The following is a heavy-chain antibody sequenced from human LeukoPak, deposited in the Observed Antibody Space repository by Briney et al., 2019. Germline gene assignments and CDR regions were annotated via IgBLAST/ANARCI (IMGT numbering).Heavy chain of an antibody. CDR3: ASQLGYVDTAMGTPVDYFDY. Sequence: RGSLRLSCAPSGLTVSSNYITWVRQAPGKGLEWVSVIYIGGNTYYANHVKGRFIISGDNSKNTVYLQMNSLRADDTAEYYCASQLGYVDTAMGTPVDYFDYWGQGTLVTVSS. CDR1: GLTVSSNY. D-gene: IGHD5-18*01. CDR2: IYIGGNT. J-gene: IGHJ4*02. V-gene: IGHV3-66*02.